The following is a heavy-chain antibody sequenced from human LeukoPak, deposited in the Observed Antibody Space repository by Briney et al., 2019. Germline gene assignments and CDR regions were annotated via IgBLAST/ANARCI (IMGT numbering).Heavy chain of an antibody. V-gene: IGHV4-39*01. D-gene: IGHD3-16*01. CDR1: GGSISSCSYY. CDR2: SYYSGST. J-gene: IGHJ6*03. Sequence: SETLSLTCTVSGGSISSCSYYWGWLRQPPGKGLEWIESSYYSGSTYYNPSLKSRVSISVDTSKNQFSLKLSSVTAADTAVYYCASVNGDYYYYMDVWGKGTTVTISS. CDR3: ASVNGDYYYYMDV.